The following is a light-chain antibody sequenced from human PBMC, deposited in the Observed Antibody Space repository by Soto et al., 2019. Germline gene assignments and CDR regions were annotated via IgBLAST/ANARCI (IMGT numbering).Light chain of an antibody. Sequence: EIVLTQSPDTLSLSPGERATLSCRASQSVRNNYLAWYQQKPGQAPRFLIYDASSRATGIPDRFSGSGSGTDFTLTINRLEPEDFAVYYRQQYRSTPLTFGGGTKVDIK. CDR2: DAS. CDR1: QSVRNNY. J-gene: IGKJ4*01. CDR3: QQYRSTPLT. V-gene: IGKV3-20*01.